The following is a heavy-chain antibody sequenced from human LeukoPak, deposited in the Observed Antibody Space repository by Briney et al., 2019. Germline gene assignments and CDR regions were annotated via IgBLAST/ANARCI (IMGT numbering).Heavy chain of an antibody. CDR1: GYTFTSYD. CDR3: ARGRCSSTSCNNISGRFDY. V-gene: IGHV1-8*01. CDR2: MNPNSGNT. Sequence: ASVKVSCKASGYTFTSYDINWVRQATGQGLEWMGWMNPNSGNTGYAQKFQGRVTMTRNTSISTAYMELSSLRSEDTAVYYCARGRCSSTSCNNISGRFDYWGQGTLVTVSS. D-gene: IGHD2-2*01. J-gene: IGHJ4*02.